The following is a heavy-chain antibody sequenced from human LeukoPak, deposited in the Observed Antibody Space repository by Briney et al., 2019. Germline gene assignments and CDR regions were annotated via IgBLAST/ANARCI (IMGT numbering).Heavy chain of an antibody. CDR3: AKEGSGWYLPGWFDP. V-gene: IGHV3-23*01. CDR2: ISGSGGST. Sequence: GGSLRLSCAASGFTFSSYAMSWVRQAPGKGLEWDSAISGSGGSTYYADSVKGRSTISRDNSKNTLYLQMNSLRAEDTAVYYCAKEGSGWYLPGWFDPWGQGTLVTVSS. D-gene: IGHD6-19*01. CDR1: GFTFSSYA. J-gene: IGHJ5*02.